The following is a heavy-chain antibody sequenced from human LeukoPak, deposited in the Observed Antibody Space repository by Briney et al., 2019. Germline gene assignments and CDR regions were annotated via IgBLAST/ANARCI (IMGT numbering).Heavy chain of an antibody. J-gene: IGHJ4*02. CDR3: VRDKPRWLQSSYFDS. Sequence: GGSLRLSCAASGFTFSDYHMSWIRQAPGKGLEWISYISSNGSIMFYADSVKGRFTISRDNAKNSLYLQMNSLRAEDTAIYYCVRDKPRWLQSSYFDSWGQGTLVTVSS. V-gene: IGHV3-11*01. CDR2: ISSNGSIM. D-gene: IGHD5-24*01. CDR1: GFTFSDYH.